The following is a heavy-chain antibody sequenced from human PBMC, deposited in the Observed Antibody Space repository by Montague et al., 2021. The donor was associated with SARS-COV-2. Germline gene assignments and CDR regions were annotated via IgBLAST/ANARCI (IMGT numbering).Heavy chain of an antibody. D-gene: IGHD5-18*01. V-gene: IGHV4-59*01. CDR3: EYRIELWQTNWYFGL. Sequence: SETLSLTCTVSGGSSSSDYWSWIRQPPGKGLEWIGYIYHSGNTKYNPSLKSRVSISADTSKNQFSLRLSSVTAADTAVYAREYRIELWQTNWYFGLWGRGTLVTVSS. CDR1: GGSSSSDY. J-gene: IGHJ2*01. CDR2: IYHSGNT.